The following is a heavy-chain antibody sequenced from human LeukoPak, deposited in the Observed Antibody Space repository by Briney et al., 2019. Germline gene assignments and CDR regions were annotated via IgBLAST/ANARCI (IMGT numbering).Heavy chain of an antibody. J-gene: IGHJ4*02. CDR1: GYTFTGYY. CDR2: INPNSGGT. D-gene: IGHD3-9*01. Sequence: ASVKVSCKASGYTFTGYYMHWVRQAPEQGLEWMGWINPNSGGTNYAQKFQGRVTMTRDTSISTAYMELSRLRSDDTAVYYCARGGPGLLTGGPSDLDYWGQGTLVTVSS. V-gene: IGHV1-2*02. CDR3: ARGGPGLLTGGPSDLDY.